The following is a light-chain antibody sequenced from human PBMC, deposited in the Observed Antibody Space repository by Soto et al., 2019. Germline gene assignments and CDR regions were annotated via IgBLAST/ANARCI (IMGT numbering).Light chain of an antibody. V-gene: IGLV8-61*01. J-gene: IGLJ2*01. CDR3: VLYIGGGIVE. CDR2: NTN. CDR1: SGSVSTSYY. Sequence: QTVVTQEPSFSVSPGGTVTLTCGLSSGSVSTSYYPSWYQQTPGQAPRTLIYNTNSRFSGVPDRFSGSILGNKAALTITGAQADDESDYYCVLYIGGGIVEFGGGTKVTVL.